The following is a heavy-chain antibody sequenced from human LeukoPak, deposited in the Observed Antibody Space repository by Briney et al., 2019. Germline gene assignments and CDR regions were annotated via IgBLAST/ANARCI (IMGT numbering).Heavy chain of an antibody. D-gene: IGHD6-19*01. CDR1: GYTFTSYG. CDR2: ISAYNGDT. J-gene: IGHJ3*02. Sequence: ASVKVSCKASGYTFTSYGISWVRQAPGQGLEWMGWISAYNGDTNYAQKLQGRVTMTTDTSMSTAYMELRSLRSDDTAVYYCARDRVGIAVAGTPWGAFDIWGQGTMVTVSS. V-gene: IGHV1-18*01. CDR3: ARDRVGIAVAGTPWGAFDI.